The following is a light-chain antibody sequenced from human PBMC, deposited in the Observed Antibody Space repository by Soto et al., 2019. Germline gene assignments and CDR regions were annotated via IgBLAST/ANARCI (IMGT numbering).Light chain of an antibody. CDR1: QSVSSSY. V-gene: IGKV3-20*01. CDR3: QQYGSSPHT. J-gene: IGKJ5*01. Sequence: IVLSHSPGTLSFSPVERATLSFSAGQSVSSSYLAWYQQKPGQAPRLLIYGASSRATGIPDRFSGSGSGTDFTLTISRLEPEDFAVYYCQQYGSSPHTFGQGTRLEIK. CDR2: GAS.